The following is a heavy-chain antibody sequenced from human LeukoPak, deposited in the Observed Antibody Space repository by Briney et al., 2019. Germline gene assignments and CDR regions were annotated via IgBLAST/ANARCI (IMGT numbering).Heavy chain of an antibody. J-gene: IGHJ6*03. CDR1: GYTCTSYG. CDR2: ISAYNGNT. Sequence: ASVKVSCKASGYTCTSYGISWVRQAPGQGLEWMGWISAYNGNTNYAQKLQGRVTMTTDTSTSTAYMELRSLRSDDTAVYYCARVPGIFGVVIMRYYYMDVWGKGTTVTVSS. D-gene: IGHD3-3*01. V-gene: IGHV1-18*01. CDR3: ARVPGIFGVVIMRYYYMDV.